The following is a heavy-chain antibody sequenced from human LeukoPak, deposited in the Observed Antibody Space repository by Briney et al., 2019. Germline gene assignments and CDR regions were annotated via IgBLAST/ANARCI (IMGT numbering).Heavy chain of an antibody. CDR3: ARWYYYGSGSSQ. CDR2: INHSGST. Sequence: SETLSLTCAVYGGSFSGYYWSWIRQHPGEGLEWIGEINHSGSTNYNPSLKSRVTISVDTSKNQFSLKLSSVTAADTAVYYCARWYYYGSGSSQWGQGTLVTVSS. CDR1: GGSFSGYY. J-gene: IGHJ4*02. D-gene: IGHD3-10*01. V-gene: IGHV4-34*01.